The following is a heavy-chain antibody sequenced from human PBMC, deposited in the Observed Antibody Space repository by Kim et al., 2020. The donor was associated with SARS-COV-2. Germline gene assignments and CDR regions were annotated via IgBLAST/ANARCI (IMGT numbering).Heavy chain of an antibody. D-gene: IGHD2-15*01. CDR3: GKCSGGNCRDYYSDY. CDR2: IIDSGSSA. Sequence: GGSLRLSCAASGFTFSNYGMSWVRQAPGKGLEWVSGIIDSGSSANYIDSVKGRFTISRDNSKNTVYLQMNSLRVEDRAVYYCGKCSGGNCRDYYSDYWGQGTLVTVSS. V-gene: IGHV3-23*01. J-gene: IGHJ4*02. CDR1: GFTFSNYG.